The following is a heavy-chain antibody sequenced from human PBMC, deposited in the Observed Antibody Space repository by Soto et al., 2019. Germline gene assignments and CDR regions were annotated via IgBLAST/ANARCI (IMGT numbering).Heavy chain of an antibody. J-gene: IGHJ4*02. CDR1: GGSISSYY. V-gene: IGHV4-59*01. Sequence: SETLSLTCIVSGGSISSYYWSWIRQPPGKGLEWIGYIYYSGSTNYNPSLKSRVTISVDTSKNQFSLKLSSVTAADTAVYYCASNGDYFDYWGQGTLVTVSS. CDR2: IYYSGST. CDR3: ASNGDYFDY. D-gene: IGHD4-17*01.